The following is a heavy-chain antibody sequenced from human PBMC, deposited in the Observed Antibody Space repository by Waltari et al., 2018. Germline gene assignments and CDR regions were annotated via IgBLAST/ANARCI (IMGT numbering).Heavy chain of an antibody. V-gene: IGHV1-8*01. Sequence: QVQLVQSGAEVKNPWCSLKYSCKASGQRSSRYSSDWFRPAHGQGLEWMGWKNPYSGNTRYAQNFQGRVTMTSNTSVSTAYMELSSLRSEDTAVYYCATRLSTRLGGRIEYWGRGTLVTVSS. CDR2: KNPYSGNT. CDR1: GQRSSRYS. D-gene: IGHD2-15*01. CDR3: ATRLSTRLGGRIEY. J-gene: IGHJ4*02.